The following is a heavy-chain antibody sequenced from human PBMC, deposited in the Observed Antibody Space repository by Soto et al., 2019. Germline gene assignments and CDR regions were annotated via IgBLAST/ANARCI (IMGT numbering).Heavy chain of an antibody. Sequence: SVKVSCNASGCTFSSYGISWVRQAPGQGLEWMGGIIPIFGTANYAQKYQGRVTINADASTSTAYMELSSLRSEDTAVYYCAGDGYYGSWSYTRENGAFDIWCQGRMVNVAS. V-gene: IGHV1-69*13. CDR1: GCTFSSYG. CDR2: IIPIFGTA. CDR3: AGDGYYGSWSYTRENGAFDI. J-gene: IGHJ3*02. D-gene: IGHD3-10*01.